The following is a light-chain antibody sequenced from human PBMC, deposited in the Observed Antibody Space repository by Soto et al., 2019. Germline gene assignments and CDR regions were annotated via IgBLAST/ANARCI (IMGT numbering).Light chain of an antibody. J-gene: IGLJ3*02. CDR1: TGAVTSGHY. CDR3: LLFYSGPRV. CDR2: DTN. Sequence: QAVVTQEPSLTVSPGGTVTLTCDSSTGAVTSGHYPYWFQQKPGQAPRTLIYDTNNKHSWTPARFSGCLLGGKAALTLSGAQPEDEAEYYCLLFYSGPRVFGGGTKLTVL. V-gene: IGLV7-46*01.